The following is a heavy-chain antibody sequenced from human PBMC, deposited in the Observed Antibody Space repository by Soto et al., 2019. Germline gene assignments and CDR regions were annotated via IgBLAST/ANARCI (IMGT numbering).Heavy chain of an antibody. CDR3: ARRRGRTGDLGREHSFDY. D-gene: IGHD2-21*01. J-gene: IGHJ4*02. Sequence: EVQVVESGGGLVQPGGSLRLSCAASGFSVTNNYMNWVRQAPGKGLEWVSIIDIGGNTYYAESVKDRFTISRDNSRNTPYLHMDSRGSWDSAVYRCARRRGRTGDLGREHSFDYSGQGTLVTVSP. V-gene: IGHV3-66*04. CDR2: IDIGGNT. CDR1: GFSVTNNY.